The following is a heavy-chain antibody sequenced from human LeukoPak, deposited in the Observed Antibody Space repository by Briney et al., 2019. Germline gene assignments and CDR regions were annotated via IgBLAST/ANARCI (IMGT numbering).Heavy chain of an antibody. CDR3: AKEEFTFGGVSYFDY. CDR2: ISGSGGST. D-gene: IGHD3-16*01. J-gene: IGHJ4*02. V-gene: IGHV3-23*01. Sequence: GGSLRLSCAASGFTFSSYAMSWVRQAPGKGLEWVSAISGSGGSTYYADSVKGRFTISRDNSKDTLYLQMNSLRAEDAAVYYCAKEEFTFGGVSYFDYWGQGTLVTVSS. CDR1: GFTFSSYA.